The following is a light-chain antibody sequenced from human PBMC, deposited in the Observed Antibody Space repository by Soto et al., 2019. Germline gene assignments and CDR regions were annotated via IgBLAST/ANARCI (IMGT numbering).Light chain of an antibody. CDR3: QQYGSSSTWT. CDR1: QSVSSAY. J-gene: IGKJ1*01. Sequence: EIVLTRSQGTLSLSPGERATFSCRASQSVSSAYLAWYQHKPGQPPTLLIYAASSRVTGIPDRFSGSGSGTDLTLTISRLEPEDFAVYYCQQYGSSSTWTYGQGTKVEIK. V-gene: IGKV3-20*01. CDR2: AAS.